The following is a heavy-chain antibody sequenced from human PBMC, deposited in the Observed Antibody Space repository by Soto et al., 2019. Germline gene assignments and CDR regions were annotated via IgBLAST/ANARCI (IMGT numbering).Heavy chain of an antibody. V-gene: IGHV1-18*01. Sequence: QVQLVQSGAEVKKPGASVKVSCKASGYTFTSYGISWVRQAPGQGLEWMGWISAYNGNTNDAQKLQGRVTMTTDTSTSTAYMELRSLRSDDTAVYYCAREVVVVVAATRAPYYYYYGMDVWGQGTTVTVSS. CDR3: AREVVVVVAATRAPYYYYYGMDV. J-gene: IGHJ6*02. CDR2: ISAYNGNT. CDR1: GYTFTSYG. D-gene: IGHD2-15*01.